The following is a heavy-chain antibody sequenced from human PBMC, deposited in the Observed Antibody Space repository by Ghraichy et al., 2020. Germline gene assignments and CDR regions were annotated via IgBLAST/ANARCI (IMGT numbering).Heavy chain of an antibody. J-gene: IGHJ4*02. D-gene: IGHD6-6*01. CDR1: GFTVTNYY. CDR2: IYSGGNT. CDR3: ARDVFSSSYTFDY. V-gene: IGHV3-66*01. Sequence: LSLTCAVSGFTVTNYYMSWVRQAPGKGLEWVSVIYSGGNTIYADSVKDRFTISRDDSKNTLYLQMNRLIAEDTAVYYCARDVFSSSYTFDYWGQGALVTVSS.